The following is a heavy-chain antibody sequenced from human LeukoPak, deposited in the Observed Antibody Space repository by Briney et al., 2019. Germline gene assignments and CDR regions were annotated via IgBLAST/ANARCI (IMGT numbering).Heavy chain of an antibody. CDR3: ARVNVCPRCHFDY. V-gene: IGHV3-74*03. D-gene: IGHD3-16*01. CDR1: GFTFNSYW. J-gene: IGHJ4*02. Sequence: AGGSLRLSCAASGFTFNSYWMHWVRQAPGKGLVWVSRISTDGSSAMYADSVKGRFTISRDNAKNTLYLQMNSLRAADTAVYYCARVNVCPRCHFDYWGQGTLVTVSS. CDR2: ISTDGSSA.